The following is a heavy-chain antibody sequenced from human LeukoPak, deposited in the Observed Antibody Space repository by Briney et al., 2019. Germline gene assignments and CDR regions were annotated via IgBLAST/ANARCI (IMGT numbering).Heavy chain of an antibody. V-gene: IGHV4-59*11. CDR1: GGSISSHS. CDR3: ARARTSSYYGSGRSRFDP. J-gene: IGHJ5*02. D-gene: IGHD3-10*01. Sequence: SETLYLSCTVSGGSISSHSRSWIRQPPGQGLEWMGYIYSSGSTNYNPSLRSRVTISVDPSKNQFSLKLSSVTAADTAVYYCARARTSSYYGSGRSRFDPWGQGTLVTVSS. CDR2: IYSSGST.